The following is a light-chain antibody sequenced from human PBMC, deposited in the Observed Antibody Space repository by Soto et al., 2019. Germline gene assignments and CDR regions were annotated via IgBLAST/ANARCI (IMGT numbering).Light chain of an antibody. Sequence: DIQMTQSPSSLSASVGDRVTITCRASQTSRRYLNWYQQKPGKPPKFLIDEASSLQSGVPSRFSGGVSGTDFNLTISSLQPEDFATYYCQQSHSTPLTFGQGTKLEIK. J-gene: IGKJ2*01. V-gene: IGKV1-39*01. CDR3: QQSHSTPLT. CDR1: QTSRRY. CDR2: EAS.